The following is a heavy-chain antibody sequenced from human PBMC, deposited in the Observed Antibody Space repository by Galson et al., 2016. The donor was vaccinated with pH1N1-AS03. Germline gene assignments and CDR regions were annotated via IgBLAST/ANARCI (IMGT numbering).Heavy chain of an antibody. J-gene: IGHJ3*02. Sequence: SVKVSCKATGYSFTGYYIHWVRQAPGQGLEWLGRISPNSGGTKYAQKFQGRITMTTDTSISTAYMELGRLRSDDTAVYFCSRESESYSYTTAFDIWGQGAMVTVSS. V-gene: IGHV1-2*06. D-gene: IGHD3-16*01. CDR1: GYSFTGYY. CDR3: SRESESYSYTTAFDI. CDR2: ISPNSGGT.